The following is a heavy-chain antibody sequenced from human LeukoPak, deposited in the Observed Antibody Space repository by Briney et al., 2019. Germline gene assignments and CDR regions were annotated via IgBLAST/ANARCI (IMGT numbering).Heavy chain of an antibody. D-gene: IGHD6-13*01. CDR3: ARGVAAAGTELGY. Sequence: SVKVSCKASGYTFTSYGISWVRQAPGQGLEWMGGIIPIFGTANYAQKFQGRVTITADESTSTAYMELSSLRSEDTAVYYCARGVAAAGTELGYWGQGTLVTVSS. CDR2: IIPIFGTA. CDR1: GYTFTSYG. V-gene: IGHV1-69*13. J-gene: IGHJ4*02.